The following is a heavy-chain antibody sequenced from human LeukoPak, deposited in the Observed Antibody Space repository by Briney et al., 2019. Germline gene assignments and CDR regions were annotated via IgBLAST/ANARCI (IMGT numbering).Heavy chain of an antibody. V-gene: IGHV3-7*01. CDR3: AKDPTHYRVWDSYESIGLSY. CDR2: IKQDGSNK. D-gene: IGHD3-22*01. CDR1: GFTFSSYW. Sequence: GGSLRLSCAASGFTFSSYWMSWVRQAPGKGLEWVANIKQDGSNKYYADSVKGRFTISRDNSKSTLNLQMNSLRAEDTAVYYCAKDPTHYRVWDSYESIGLSYWGQGTLVTVSP. J-gene: IGHJ4*02.